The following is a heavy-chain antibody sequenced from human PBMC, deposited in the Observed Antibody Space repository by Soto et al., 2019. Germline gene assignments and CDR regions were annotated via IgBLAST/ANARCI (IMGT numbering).Heavy chain of an antibody. J-gene: IGHJ4*02. CDR1: GGSISSGSYY. D-gene: IGHD3-16*01. CDR3: ARSGMSTFWGVTPGTADH. Sequence: AVTLSLTWTVSGGSISSGSYYWGWIRQPPGKGLEWIGSIYYSGSTYYNPSLKSRVTMSVDASKSQFSLKLNSVTAADTAVYYCARSGMSTFWGVTPGTADHWGQGRLFTDYS. V-gene: IGHV4-39*07. CDR2: IYYSGST.